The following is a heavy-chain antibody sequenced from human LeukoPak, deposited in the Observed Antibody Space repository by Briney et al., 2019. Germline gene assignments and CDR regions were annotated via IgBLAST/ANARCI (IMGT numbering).Heavy chain of an antibody. Sequence: SETLSLTCAVYGGSFSGYYWSWLRQPPGKGLEWIGEINHSESTNYNPSLKSRVTISVDTSKNQFSLKLSSVTAADTAVYYCARGGRLRRFLTTLADYYYYGMDVWGQGTTVTVSS. CDR3: ARGGRLRRFLTTLADYYYYGMDV. V-gene: IGHV4-34*01. J-gene: IGHJ6*02. CDR2: INHSEST. CDR1: GGSFSGYY. D-gene: IGHD2-15*01.